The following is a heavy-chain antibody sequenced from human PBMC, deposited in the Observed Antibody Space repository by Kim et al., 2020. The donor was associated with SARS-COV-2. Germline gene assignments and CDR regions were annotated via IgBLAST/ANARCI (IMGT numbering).Heavy chain of an antibody. D-gene: IGHD6-19*01. Sequence: KTSLKSRVTISIDTSNNQFSLKVTSVTAADTAVYYCARGRQWLEENYFDPWGQGTLVTVSS. V-gene: IGHV4-39*07. J-gene: IGHJ5*02. CDR3: ARGRQWLEENYFDP.